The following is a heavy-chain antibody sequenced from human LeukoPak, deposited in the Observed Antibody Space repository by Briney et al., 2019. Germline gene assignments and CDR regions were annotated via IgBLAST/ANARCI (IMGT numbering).Heavy chain of an antibody. D-gene: IGHD5-18*01. CDR1: GFTFSSYS. J-gene: IGHJ4*02. CDR3: ARDIQLWYYFDY. Sequence: GGALRLSCAASGFTFSSYSMNWVRQAPGKGREGVSYISSSSSTIYYADSVKGGFTISRDNAKNSLYLQMNSLRAEDTAVYYCARDIQLWYYFDYWGQGTLVTVSS. V-gene: IGHV3-48*01. CDR2: ISSSSSTI.